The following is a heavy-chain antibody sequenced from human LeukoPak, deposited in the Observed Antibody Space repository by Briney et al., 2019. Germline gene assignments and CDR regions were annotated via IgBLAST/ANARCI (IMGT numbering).Heavy chain of an antibody. J-gene: IGHJ3*02. V-gene: IGHV1-18*01. CDR3: AKHLCSGYGCDAFDM. CDR1: GYTFTSYG. CDR2: ISAYNGNT. D-gene: IGHD5-12*01. Sequence: ASVKVSCKASGYTFTSYGISWVRQAPGQGLEWMGWISAYNGNTNYAQKLQGRVTMTTDTSTSTAYMELRSLRSDDTAVYYCAKHLCSGYGCDAFDMWGQGTVVTVSS.